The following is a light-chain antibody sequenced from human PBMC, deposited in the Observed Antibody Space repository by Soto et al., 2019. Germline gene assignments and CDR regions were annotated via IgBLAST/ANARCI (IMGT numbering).Light chain of an antibody. CDR1: QRVSSY. CDR3: QQRSNWPLT. V-gene: IGKV3-11*01. J-gene: IGKJ4*01. CDR2: DAS. Sequence: EIVLTQSPATLSLSPGERATLSCRASQRVSSYLAWYQQKPGQAPRLLIYDASNRATGIPARFSGSGSGTDFTLTSSSLEPEDLAVYYCQQRSNWPLTFGGGTKVEIK.